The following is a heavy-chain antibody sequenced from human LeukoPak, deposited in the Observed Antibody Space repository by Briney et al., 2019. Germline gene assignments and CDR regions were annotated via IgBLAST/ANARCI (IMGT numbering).Heavy chain of an antibody. Sequence: GGSLRLSCAASGFTFSDYWMHWVRQAPGKGLVWVSRVNSAGSTTTYADSVKGRFTISRDNAMNTLYLQMNSLRADDTAVYYCTRDLAADAFDVWGQGTVVTVSS. V-gene: IGHV3-74*01. CDR1: GFTFSDYW. D-gene: IGHD6-25*01. CDR2: VNSAGSTT. CDR3: TRDLAADAFDV. J-gene: IGHJ3*01.